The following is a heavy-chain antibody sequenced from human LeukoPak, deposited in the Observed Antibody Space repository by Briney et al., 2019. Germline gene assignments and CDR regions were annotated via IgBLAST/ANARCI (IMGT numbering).Heavy chain of an antibody. D-gene: IGHD2-2*01. CDR3: AREPCTSTSCYVDY. Sequence: GGSLRLSCEASGFTFSSYAMSWVRQAPGKGLEWVSAISGSGGSTFYADSVKGRFTISRDNSKSTVYLQMNSLRAEDTAVYFCAREPCTSTSCYVDYWGQGTLVTVSS. V-gene: IGHV3-23*01. J-gene: IGHJ4*02. CDR2: ISGSGGST. CDR1: GFTFSSYA.